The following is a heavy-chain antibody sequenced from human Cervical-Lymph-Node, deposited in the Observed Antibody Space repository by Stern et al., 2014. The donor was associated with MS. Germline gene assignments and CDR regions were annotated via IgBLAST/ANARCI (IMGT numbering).Heavy chain of an antibody. CDR3: ARIGDDDGDFRLCY. D-gene: IGHD4-17*01. CDR2: IYHTGNT. CDR1: GCSISSGGYS. V-gene: IGHV4-31*03. Sequence: QVQLLESGPGLVKPSQTLSLSCTVSGCSISSGGYSWIWIRQPPGQGLEWVGDIYHTGNTYYNPALNSRLDISVDTSKNQFSLKVRSVTAADTAVYYCARIGDDDGDFRLCYWGQGTLVTVSS. J-gene: IGHJ4*02.